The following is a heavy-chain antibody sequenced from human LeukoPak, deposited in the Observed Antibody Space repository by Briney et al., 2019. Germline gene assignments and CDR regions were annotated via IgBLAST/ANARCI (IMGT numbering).Heavy chain of an antibody. CDR1: GFTFSSYS. Sequence: PGGSLRLSCAASGFTFSSYSMNWVRQAPGKGLEWVSSISSSSSYIYYADSVKGRFTISRDNAKNSLYLQMNSLRAEDTAVYYCARDLRQRVTFHPAKRATFDYWGQGTLVTVSS. D-gene: IGHD5-12*01. J-gene: IGHJ4*02. V-gene: IGHV3-21*01. CDR3: ARDLRQRVTFHPAKRATFDY. CDR2: ISSSSSYI.